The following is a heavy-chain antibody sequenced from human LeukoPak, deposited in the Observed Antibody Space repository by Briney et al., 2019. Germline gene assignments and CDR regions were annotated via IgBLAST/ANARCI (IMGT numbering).Heavy chain of an antibody. V-gene: IGHV3-15*07. Sequence: PGGSLRLSCAASGFSFSDTWMNWVRQAPGKGLEWVGLIKRKTDDGTTDYAAPEKVRFTISRDDSKNTLYLQMNSLKTEDTAVYYCTTQSGAWNFDYWGQGTLVTVSS. CDR2: IKRKTDDGTT. J-gene: IGHJ4*02. D-gene: IGHD1-1*01. CDR3: TTQSGAWNFDY. CDR1: GFSFSDTW.